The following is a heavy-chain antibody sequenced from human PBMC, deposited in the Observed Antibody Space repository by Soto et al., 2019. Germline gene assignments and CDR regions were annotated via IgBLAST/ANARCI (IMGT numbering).Heavy chain of an antibody. CDR2: INHSGST. Sequence: KPSETPSLTCAVYGGSFSGYYWSWIRQPPGKGLEWIGEINHSGSTNYNPSLKSRVTISVDTSKNQFSLKLSSVTAADTAVYYCARDAARPIYYYYYYGMDVWGQGTTVTVSS. CDR1: GGSFSGYY. J-gene: IGHJ6*02. CDR3: ARDAARPIYYYYYYGMDV. D-gene: IGHD6-6*01. V-gene: IGHV4-34*01.